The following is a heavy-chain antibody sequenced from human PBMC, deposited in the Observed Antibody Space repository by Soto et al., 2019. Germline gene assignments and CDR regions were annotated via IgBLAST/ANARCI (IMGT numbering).Heavy chain of an antibody. CDR1: GFTFSSYA. CDR2: ISGSGGST. CDR3: AKDTRRGSRAEPAAMRVGLDY. J-gene: IGHJ4*02. V-gene: IGHV3-23*01. Sequence: GGSLRLSCAASGFTFSSYAMSWVRQAPGKGLEWVSAISGSGGSTYYADSVKGRFTISRDNSKNTLYLQMNSLRAEDTAVYYCAKDTRRGSRAEPAAMRVGLDYWGQGTLVTVSS. D-gene: IGHD2-2*01.